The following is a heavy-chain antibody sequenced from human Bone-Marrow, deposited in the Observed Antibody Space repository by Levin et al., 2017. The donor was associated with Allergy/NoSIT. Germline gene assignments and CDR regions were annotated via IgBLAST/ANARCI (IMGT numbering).Heavy chain of an antibody. J-gene: IGHJ1*01. CDR1: GFTFSNCA. CDR2: ISGSGGVT. CDR3: AKLPSTAVGPGGAEYFQH. D-gene: IGHD1-26*01. V-gene: IGHV3-23*01. Sequence: GESLKISCAASGFTFSNCAMSWVRQAPGKGLEWVSVISGSGGVTYYADSVKGRFTISRDNSKNTLYLQMNSLRAEDTALYYCAKLPSTAVGPGGAEYFQHWGQGTLVTVSS.